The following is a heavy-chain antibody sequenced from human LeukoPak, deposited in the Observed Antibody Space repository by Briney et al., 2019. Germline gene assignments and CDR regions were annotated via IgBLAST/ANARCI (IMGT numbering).Heavy chain of an antibody. CDR2: ISNDGSNK. CDR3: AKDLNSGSYYGPDY. CDR1: GFTFSSYG. Sequence: GGSLRLSCVASGFTFSSYGIHWVRQAPGKGLEWVAFISNDGSNKYYADSVKGRFIISRDNPKNTLYLQMNSLRVEDTAVYFCAKDLNSGSYYGPDYWGQGTLVTVSS. J-gene: IGHJ4*02. D-gene: IGHD1-26*01. V-gene: IGHV3-30*18.